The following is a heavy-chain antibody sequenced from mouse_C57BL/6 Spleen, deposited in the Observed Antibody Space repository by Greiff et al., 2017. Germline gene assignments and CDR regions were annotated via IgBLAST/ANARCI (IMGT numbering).Heavy chain of an antibody. CDR2: INPNNGGT. CDR3: AKEDGNYFDY. CDR1: GYPSIDSN. J-gene: IGHJ2*01. V-gene: IGHV1-18*01. Sequence: EVQLQQSGPELVKPGASVKIPCKASGYPSIDSNMDWVKQSHGKSLEWIGDINPNNGGTIYNQKFKGKATLTVDKSSSTAYMGLRSLTSEDTAVYYCAKEDGNYFDYWGQGTTLTVSS. D-gene: IGHD2-1*01.